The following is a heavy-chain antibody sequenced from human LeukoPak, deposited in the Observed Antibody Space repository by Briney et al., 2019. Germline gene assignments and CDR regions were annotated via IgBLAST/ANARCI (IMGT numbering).Heavy chain of an antibody. Sequence: GGSLRLSCAASGFTVSSNYMSWVRQAPGKGLEWVPVIYSGGSTYYADSVKGRFTISRDNSKNTLYLQMNSLRAEDTAVYYCARVPTSSGWYAEFDYWGQGTLVTVSS. CDR1: GFTVSSNY. CDR3: ARVPTSSGWYAEFDY. J-gene: IGHJ4*02. CDR2: IYSGGST. V-gene: IGHV3-53*01. D-gene: IGHD6-19*01.